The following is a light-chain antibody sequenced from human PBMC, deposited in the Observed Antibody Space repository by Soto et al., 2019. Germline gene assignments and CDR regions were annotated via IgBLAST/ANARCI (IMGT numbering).Light chain of an antibody. J-gene: IGKJ1*01. Sequence: EIQMTQSPSTLSASVGDRVNITCRASQSISTWLAWYQQKPGKAPNLLISEASNLETGVPPRFSGSGSGTEFTLTISSLQPDDFATYYCQQYHTLRTFAQGTKVEIK. CDR3: QQYHTLRT. CDR2: EAS. CDR1: QSISTW. V-gene: IGKV1-5*03.